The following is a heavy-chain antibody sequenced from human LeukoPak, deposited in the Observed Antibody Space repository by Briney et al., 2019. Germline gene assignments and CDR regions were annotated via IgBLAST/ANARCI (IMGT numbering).Heavy chain of an antibody. CDR2: IYYSGST. V-gene: IGHV4-59*01. CDR3: ARDGVEMATKGAFDI. CDR1: GGSISSYY. J-gene: IGHJ3*02. Sequence: NHSETLSLTCTVSGGSISSYYWSWIRQPPGKGLEWIGYIYYSGSTNYNPSLKSRVTISVDTSKNQFSLKLSSVTAADTAVYYCARDGVEMATKGAFDIWGQGTMVTVSS. D-gene: IGHD5-24*01.